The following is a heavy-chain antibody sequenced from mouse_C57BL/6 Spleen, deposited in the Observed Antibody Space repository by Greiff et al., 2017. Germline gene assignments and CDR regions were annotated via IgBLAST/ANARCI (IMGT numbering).Heavy chain of an antibody. D-gene: IGHD3-1*01. V-gene: IGHV1-39*01. CDR3: AISRAMDY. J-gene: IGHJ4*01. Sequence: VQLQQSGPELVKPGASVKISCTASGYSFTDYNMTWVKQSNGKSLEWIGVINTNYGTTRYYQKFKGKATFTVDKSSSTADMQLNSLTSEDSAVYYCAISRAMDYWGQGTSVTVSS. CDR1: GYSFTDYN. CDR2: INTNYGTT.